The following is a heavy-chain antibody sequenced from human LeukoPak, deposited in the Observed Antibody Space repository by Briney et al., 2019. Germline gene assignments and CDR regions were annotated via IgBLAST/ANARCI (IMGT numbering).Heavy chain of an antibody. CDR2: IRSKAYGETA. CDR1: GFTFGDYA. V-gene: IGHV3-49*03. CDR3: TRDRGAYNLYDY. D-gene: IGHD1-1*01. Sequence: GGSLRLSCTASGFTFGDYAMSWIRQAPGKGLEWVGFIRSKAYGETADYAASVKGRFTISRDDCKAIAYLQMNSLKTEDTAVYHCTRDRGAYNLYDYWGQGTLVTVSS. J-gene: IGHJ4*02.